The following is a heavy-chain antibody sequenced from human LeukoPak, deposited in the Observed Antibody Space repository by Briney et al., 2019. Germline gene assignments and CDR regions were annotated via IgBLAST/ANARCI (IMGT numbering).Heavy chain of an antibody. CDR3: AKKYCSGGSCYSDPIDY. V-gene: IGHV3-33*06. CDR1: GFTFSSYG. CDR2: IWYDGSNK. D-gene: IGHD2-15*01. J-gene: IGHJ4*02. Sequence: GRSLRLSCAAPGFTFSSYGMHWVRQAPGKGLEWVAVIWYDGSNKHYADSVKGRFTISRDNSKNTLYLQINSLRAEDTAVYYCAKKYCSGGSCYSDPIDYWGQGTLVTVSS.